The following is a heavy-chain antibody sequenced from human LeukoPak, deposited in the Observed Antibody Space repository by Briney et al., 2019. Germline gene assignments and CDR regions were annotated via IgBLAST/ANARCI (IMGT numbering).Heavy chain of an antibody. Sequence: PGGSLRLSCAASGFTFSSYGMHWVRQAPGKGLEWVAVIWYDGSNKYYADSVKGRFTISRDNSKNTLYLQMNSLRAEDTAVYYCAKGPNQKYCSSTSCFYGTPMDVWGQGTTVTVSS. J-gene: IGHJ6*02. D-gene: IGHD2-2*01. CDR3: AKGPNQKYCSSTSCFYGTPMDV. CDR2: IWYDGSNK. CDR1: GFTFSSYG. V-gene: IGHV3-30*02.